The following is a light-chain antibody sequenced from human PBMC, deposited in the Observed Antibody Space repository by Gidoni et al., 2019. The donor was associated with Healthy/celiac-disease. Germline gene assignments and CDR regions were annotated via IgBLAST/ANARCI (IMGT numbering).Light chain of an antibody. CDR2: DTS. J-gene: IGLJ2*01. CDR1: TGAVTSGHY. CDR3: LLSYSGARVV. Sequence: HAVVTQEPSLTVSPGGTVTLTCGSSTGAVTSGHYPYWFQQKPGQAPRTLSYDTSNKHSWTPARFSGSLLGGKAALTLSGAQPEDEAEYYCLLSYSGARVVFGGGTKLTVL. V-gene: IGLV7-46*01.